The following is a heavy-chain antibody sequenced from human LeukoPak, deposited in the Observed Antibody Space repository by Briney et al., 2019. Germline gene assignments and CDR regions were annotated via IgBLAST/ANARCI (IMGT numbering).Heavy chain of an antibody. CDR2: INPSGGST. D-gene: IGHD5-12*01. V-gene: IGHV1-46*01. CDR1: GYTFTGYY. Sequence: ASVKVSCKASGYTFTGYYMHWVRQAPGQGLEWMGIINPSGGSTSYAQKFQGRVTMTRDTSTSTVYMELSSLRSEDTAVYYCARAPSGYNGFDIWGQGTMVTVSS. J-gene: IGHJ3*02. CDR3: ARAPSGYNGFDI.